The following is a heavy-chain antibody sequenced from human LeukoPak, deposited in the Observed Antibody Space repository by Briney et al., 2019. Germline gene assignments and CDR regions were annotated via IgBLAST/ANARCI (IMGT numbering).Heavy chain of an antibody. Sequence: YPSETLSLTCTVSGGSISSYYWSWIRQPPGKGLEWIGYIYYSGSTNYNPSLKSRVTISVDTSKNQFSLKLSSVTAADTAVYYCARYYDFWSGYYLSWFDPWGQGTLVTVSS. CDR3: ARYYDFWSGYYLSWFDP. CDR2: IYYSGST. CDR1: GGSISSYY. J-gene: IGHJ5*02. V-gene: IGHV4-59*01. D-gene: IGHD3-3*01.